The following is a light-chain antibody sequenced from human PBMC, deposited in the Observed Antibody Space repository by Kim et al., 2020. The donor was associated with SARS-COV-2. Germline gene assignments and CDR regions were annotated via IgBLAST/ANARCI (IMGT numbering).Light chain of an antibody. CDR3: QAWDSSTLWV. CDR2: QDT. J-gene: IGLJ3*02. Sequence: PGQTASIACSGDTLGDKYVCWYQQKPGQSPVLVIYQDTKRPSGIPERFSGSNSGNTATLTISGTQATDEADYYCQAWDSSTLWVFGGGTKLTVL. CDR1: TLGDKY. V-gene: IGLV3-1*01.